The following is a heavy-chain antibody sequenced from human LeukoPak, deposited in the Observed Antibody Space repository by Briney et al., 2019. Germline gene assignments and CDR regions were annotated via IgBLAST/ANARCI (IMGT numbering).Heavy chain of an antibody. Sequence: LETLSLTCTVSGGSVSSYYWNWVRQHPGKGLEWIGYIYYSGSSNDNPALNSLVTISVDTSKNQYSLKLSSVAAVDTAVYYCARMWPLEDYVSGWFDPWGQGTLVTVSS. CDR3: ARMWPLEDYVSGWFDP. D-gene: IGHD3-16*01. V-gene: IGHV4-59*02. J-gene: IGHJ5*02. CDR1: GGSVSSYY. CDR2: IYYSGSS.